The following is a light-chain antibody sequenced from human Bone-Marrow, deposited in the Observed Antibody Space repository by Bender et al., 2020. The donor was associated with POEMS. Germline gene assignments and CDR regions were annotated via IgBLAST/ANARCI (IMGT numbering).Light chain of an antibody. Sequence: SFELTQPPLVSVSPGQTASITCSGDKLGQKYACWYQQKPGQSPLLVIHQDSKRPSGIPERFSGSSSGNTATLTISGTQAVDEADYYCQAWDGSTAVFGGGTKLTVI. CDR1: KLGQKY. CDR2: QDS. CDR3: QAWDGSTAV. J-gene: IGLJ2*01. V-gene: IGLV3-1*01.